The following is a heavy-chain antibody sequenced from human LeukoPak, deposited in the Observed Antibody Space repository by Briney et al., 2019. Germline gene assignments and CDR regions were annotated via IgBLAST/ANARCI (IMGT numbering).Heavy chain of an antibody. J-gene: IGHJ4*02. CDR2: IKSKTDGGTT. Sequence: GGSLRLSCAASGFTFSNAWMSWVRQAPGKGLEWVGRIKSKTDGGTTDYASPVKGRFTISRDDSKKTLYLQMNSLKTEDTAVYYCTTDLYYDFXSGYXXXDXWGQGTLVTVSS. D-gene: IGHD3-3*01. CDR3: TTDLYYDFXSGYXXXDX. CDR1: GFTFSNAW. V-gene: IGHV3-15*01.